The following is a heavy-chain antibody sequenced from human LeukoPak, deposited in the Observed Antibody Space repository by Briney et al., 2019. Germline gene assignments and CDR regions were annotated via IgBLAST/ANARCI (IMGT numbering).Heavy chain of an antibody. CDR2: IAPGNGNT. CDR3: ARGAVIAHFDY. V-gene: IGHV1-3*01. J-gene: IGHJ4*02. D-gene: IGHD2-21*01. Sequence: GASVKVSCKASGYSFTAYNIHWVRQAPGQRLEWMGWIAPGNGNTKYSQKFQGRVTLTRDTSASTAYMELSSLTSEDTAVFYCARGAVIAHFDYWGQGTLVTVSS. CDR1: GYSFTAYN.